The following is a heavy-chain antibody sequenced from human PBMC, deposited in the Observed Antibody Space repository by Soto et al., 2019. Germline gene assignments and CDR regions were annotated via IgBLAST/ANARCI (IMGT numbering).Heavy chain of an antibody. Sequence: QVQLVQSGAEVKKPGASVKVSCKASGYTFTSYDINWVRQATGQGLEWMGWMNPNSGNTGYAQKFQGRVTMTRNXXXXXXYMXLXXLRXXDTXVYYCAREVGARRLDYWGQGTLVTVSS. CDR1: GYTFTSYD. V-gene: IGHV1-8*01. CDR3: AREVGARRLDY. J-gene: IGHJ4*02. CDR2: MNPNSGNT. D-gene: IGHD1-26*01.